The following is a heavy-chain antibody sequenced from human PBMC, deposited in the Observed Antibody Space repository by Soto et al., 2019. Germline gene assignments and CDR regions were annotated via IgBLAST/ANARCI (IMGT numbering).Heavy chain of an antibody. CDR3: ARGAVAGRSGFDY. D-gene: IGHD6-19*01. V-gene: IGHV3-33*01. J-gene: IGHJ4*02. Sequence: GSLRLSCAASGFTFSSYGMHWVRQAPGKGLEWVAVIWYDGSNKYYADSVKGRFTISRDNSKNTLYLQMNSLRAEDTAVYYCARGAVAGRSGFDYWGQGTLVTVSS. CDR1: GFTFSSYG. CDR2: IWYDGSNK.